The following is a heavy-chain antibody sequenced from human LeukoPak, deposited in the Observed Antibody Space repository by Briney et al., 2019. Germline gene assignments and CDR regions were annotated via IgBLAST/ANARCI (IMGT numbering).Heavy chain of an antibody. J-gene: IGHJ4*02. D-gene: IGHD2-15*01. CDR1: GYSISSGYY. CDR3: AREGVEVVVAATPYFDY. Sequence: SETLSLTCTVSGYSISSGYYWGWIRQPPGKGLEWIGSIYHSGSTYYNPSLKSRVTISVDTSKNQFSLKLSSVTAADTAVYYCAREGVEVVVAATPYFDYWGQGTLVTVSS. CDR2: IYHSGST. V-gene: IGHV4-38-2*02.